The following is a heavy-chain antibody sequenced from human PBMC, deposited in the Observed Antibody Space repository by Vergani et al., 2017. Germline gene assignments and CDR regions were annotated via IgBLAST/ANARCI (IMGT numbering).Heavy chain of an antibody. CDR1: GFTFSSYS. CDR2: ISSSSSYI. J-gene: IGHJ4*02. CDR3: ASELMDTTILGAFDY. D-gene: IGHD3-3*01. V-gene: IGHV3-21*01. Sequence: EVQLVESGGGLVKPGGSLRLSCAASGFTFSSYSMNWVRQAPGKGLEWVSSISSSSSYIYYADSVKGRFTISRDNAKNSLYLQMNSLRAEDTAVYYCASELMDTTILGAFDYWGQGTLVTVSS.